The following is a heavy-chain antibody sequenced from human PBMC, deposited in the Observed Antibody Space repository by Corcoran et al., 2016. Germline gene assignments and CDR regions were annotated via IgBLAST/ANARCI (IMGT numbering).Heavy chain of an antibody. D-gene: IGHD6-6*01. V-gene: IGHV4-39*01. CDR2: IYYSGST. CDR1: GGSISSSSYY. CDR3: SRIEYSSSSRPRGHYYYCMDV. Sequence: QLQLQESGPGLVKPSETLSLTCTVSGGSISSSSYYWGWIRQPPGKGLEWIGSIYYSGSTYYNPSLKSLVTISVDTSKNQFSLKLSSVTAADTAVYYCSRIEYSSSSRPRGHYYYCMDVCGQGTTVTVSS. J-gene: IGHJ6*02.